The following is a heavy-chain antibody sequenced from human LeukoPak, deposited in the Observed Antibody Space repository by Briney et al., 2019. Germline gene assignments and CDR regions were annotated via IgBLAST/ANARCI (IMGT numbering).Heavy chain of an antibody. J-gene: IGHJ4*02. CDR3: ARIYGASDSALDY. CDR1: GSSISSCF. Sequence: SETLSLTCSVSGSSISSCFWTWIRQPPGKGLEWIAYMYYSASTNYNPSLKSRVTISIDTSKNQLSLKLRFVTAADTAVYYCARIYGASDSALDYWGQGTLVTVSS. V-gene: IGHV4-59*13. D-gene: IGHD5-12*01. CDR2: MYYSAST.